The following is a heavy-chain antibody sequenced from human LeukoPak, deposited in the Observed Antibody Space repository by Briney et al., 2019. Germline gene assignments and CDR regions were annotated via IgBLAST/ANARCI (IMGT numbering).Heavy chain of an antibody. J-gene: IGHJ4*02. CDR3: AKSGYYDILTGYHRYFDY. V-gene: IGHV3-9*01. Sequence: GGSLRLSCAASGFTFDDYAMHWVRQAPGKGLEWVSGISWNSGSIGYADSVKGRFTISRDNAKNSLYLQMNSLRAEDTALYYCAKSGYYDILTGYHRYFDYWGQGTLVTVSS. D-gene: IGHD3-9*01. CDR2: ISWNSGSI. CDR1: GFTFDDYA.